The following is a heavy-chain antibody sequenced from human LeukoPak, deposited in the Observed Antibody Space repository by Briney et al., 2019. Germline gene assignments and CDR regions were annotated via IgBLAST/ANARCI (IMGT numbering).Heavy chain of an antibody. CDR3: ARAPRGSYFGLDY. V-gene: IGHV3-21*01. CDR1: GFTFSSYS. D-gene: IGHD1-26*01. J-gene: IGHJ4*02. Sequence: GGSLRLSCAASGFTFSSYSMNWVRQAPGKGLEWVSSISSSSSYIYYADSVKGRFTISRDNAKNSLYLQMNSLRTEDTAVYYCARAPRGSYFGLDYWGQGTLVTVSS. CDR2: ISSSSSYI.